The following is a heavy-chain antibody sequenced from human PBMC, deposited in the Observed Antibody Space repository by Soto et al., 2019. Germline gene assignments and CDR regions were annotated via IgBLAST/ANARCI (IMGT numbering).Heavy chain of an antibody. D-gene: IGHD1-26*01. J-gene: IGHJ4*02. CDR3: ARDSLLWRGSYGFDY. CDR2: IYYSGST. V-gene: IGHV4-59*06. CDR1: GGSISSYY. Sequence: PSETLSLTCTVSGGSISSYYWSWIRQPPGKGLEWIGYIYYSGSTYYNPSLKSRVTISVDTSKNQFSLKLSSVTAADTAVYYCARDSLLWRGSYGFDYWGQGTLVTVSS.